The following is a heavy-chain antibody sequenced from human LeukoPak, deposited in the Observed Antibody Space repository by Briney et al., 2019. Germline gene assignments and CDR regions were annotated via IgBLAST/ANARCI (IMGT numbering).Heavy chain of an antibody. D-gene: IGHD6-13*01. CDR1: GFTFSSYE. J-gene: IGHJ6*02. CDR3: AKVLGYNYYYGMDV. Sequence: PGGSLRLSCAASGFTFSSYEMNWVRQAPGKGLEWVSAISGSGGSTYYADSVKGRFTISRDNSKNTLYLQMNSLRAEDTAVYYCAKVLGYNYYYGMDVWGQGTTVTVSS. CDR2: ISGSGGST. V-gene: IGHV3-23*01.